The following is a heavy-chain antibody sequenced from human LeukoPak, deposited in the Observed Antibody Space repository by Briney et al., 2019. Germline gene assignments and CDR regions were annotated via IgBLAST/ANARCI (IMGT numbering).Heavy chain of an antibody. J-gene: IGHJ5*02. Sequence: PGGSLRLSCAASGFTLSDYWMNWVRQAPGKGPVWVSHISPDGRNIAYADSVKGRFTISRDSAKNTLYLQMNSLRVGDTAVYYCAKEPTTVTNNWFDPWGQGTLVTVSS. CDR2: ISPDGRNI. CDR1: GFTLSDYW. D-gene: IGHD4-17*01. CDR3: AKEPTTVTNNWFDP. V-gene: IGHV3-74*01.